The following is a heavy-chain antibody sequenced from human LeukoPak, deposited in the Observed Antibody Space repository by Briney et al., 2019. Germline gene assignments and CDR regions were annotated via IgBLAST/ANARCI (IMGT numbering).Heavy chain of an antibody. V-gene: IGHV1-18*01. Sequence: ASVKVSCKASGYTFTSYGISWVRQAPGQGLEWMGWISAYNGNTNYAQKLQGRVTMTTDTSTSTAYMELRSLRSDDTAVYYCATIPLIYGRPPVQFDPWGQGTLVTVSS. CDR2: ISAYNGNT. D-gene: IGHD4-17*01. J-gene: IGHJ5*02. CDR1: GYTFTSYG. CDR3: ATIPLIYGRPPVQFDP.